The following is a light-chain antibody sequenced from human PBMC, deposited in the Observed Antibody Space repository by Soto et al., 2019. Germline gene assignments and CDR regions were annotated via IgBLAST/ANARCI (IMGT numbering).Light chain of an antibody. V-gene: IGLV2-14*01. CDR1: SSDVGGYNY. CDR3: SSYTSSSTPFV. J-gene: IGLJ1*01. Sequence: QSALTQPASVPGSPGQSITISCTGTSSDVGGYNYVSWYQQHPGKAPKLMIYDVSNRPSGVSNRFSGSKSGNTASLTISGLQAEDEAAYYCSSYTSSSTPFVFGPGTKVTVL. CDR2: DVS.